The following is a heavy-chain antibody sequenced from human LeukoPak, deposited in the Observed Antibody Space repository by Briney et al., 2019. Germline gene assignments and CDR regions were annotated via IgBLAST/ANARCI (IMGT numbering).Heavy chain of an antibody. Sequence: ASVKVSCKASGYTFTSYGISWVRQAPGQGLEWMGWISAYNGNTNYAQKLQGRVTITTDTSTSTAYMELRSLRSDDTAVYYCARDSRYDSNPDSRRVDIWGQGTMVTVSS. CDR1: GYTFTSYG. CDR2: ISAYNGNT. V-gene: IGHV1-18*01. CDR3: ARDSRYDSNPDSRRVDI. J-gene: IGHJ3*02. D-gene: IGHD3-22*01.